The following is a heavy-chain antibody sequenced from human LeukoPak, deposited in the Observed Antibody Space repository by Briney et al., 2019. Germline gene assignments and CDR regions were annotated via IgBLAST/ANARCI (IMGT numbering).Heavy chain of an antibody. D-gene: IGHD5-12*01. Sequence: GGSLRLSCAASGFTFDDYTMHWVRQAPGKGLEWVSLISWDGGSTYYADSVKGRFTISRDNSKNSLYLQMNSLRTEDTALYYCAKAKSYSGYGLWYFDYWGQGTLVTVSS. CDR2: ISWDGGST. CDR3: AKAKSYSGYGLWYFDY. CDR1: GFTFDDYT. J-gene: IGHJ4*02. V-gene: IGHV3-43*01.